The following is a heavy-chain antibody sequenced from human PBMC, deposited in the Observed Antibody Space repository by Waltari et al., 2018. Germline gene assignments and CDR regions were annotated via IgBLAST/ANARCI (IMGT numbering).Heavy chain of an antibody. D-gene: IGHD3-10*01. V-gene: IGHV3-23*01. CDR2: ISGIGGST. J-gene: IGHJ4*02. CDR3: AKAERQLDYGSGSLPFDY. CDR1: GFTFSSYA. Sequence: EVQLLESGGGLVQPGGSLRLSCAASGFTFSSYAMSWVRQAPGKGLEWVSAISGIGGSTYYADSVKGRFTISRDNSKNTLYLQMNSLRAEDTAVYYCAKAERQLDYGSGSLPFDYWGQGTLVTVSS.